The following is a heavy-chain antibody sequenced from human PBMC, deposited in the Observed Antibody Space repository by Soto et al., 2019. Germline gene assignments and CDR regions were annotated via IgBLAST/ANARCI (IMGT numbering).Heavy chain of an antibody. CDR1: GFTFSSYG. D-gene: IGHD3-9*01. V-gene: IGHV3-30*18. Sequence: GGSLRLSCAASGFTFSSYGMHWVSQAPGKRLEWVAVISYDGSNKYYADSVKGRFTISRDNSKNTLYLQMNSLRAEDTAVYYCAKVRLLRYFDWAPSGMDVWGQGTTVTVSS. CDR2: ISYDGSNK. CDR3: AKVRLLRYFDWAPSGMDV. J-gene: IGHJ6*02.